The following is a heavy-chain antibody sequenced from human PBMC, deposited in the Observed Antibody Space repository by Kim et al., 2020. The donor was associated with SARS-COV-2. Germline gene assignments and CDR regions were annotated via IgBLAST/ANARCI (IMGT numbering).Heavy chain of an antibody. CDR2: ST. CDR3: ARPSFTMVSP. V-gene: IGHV4-39*01. Sequence: STYYNPPLKSRVTISVDTSKNQFSLKLSSVTAADTAVYYCARPSFTMVSPWGQGTLVTVSS. J-gene: IGHJ5*02. D-gene: IGHD3-10*01.